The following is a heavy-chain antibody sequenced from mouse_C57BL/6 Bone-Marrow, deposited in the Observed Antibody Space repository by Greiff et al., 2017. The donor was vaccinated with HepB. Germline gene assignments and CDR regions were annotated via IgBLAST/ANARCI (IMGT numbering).Heavy chain of an antibody. CDR1: GYTFTSYW. CDR2: IYPGNSDT. Sequence: VQLQQSGTVLARPGASVKMSCKTSGYTFTSYWMHWVKQRPGQGLEWIGAIYPGNSDTSYNQKFKGKAKLTAVTSASTAYMELSSLTNEDSAVYYCTRIVANPYYFDYWGQGTTLTVSS. J-gene: IGHJ2*01. CDR3: TRIVANPYYFDY. V-gene: IGHV1-5*01. D-gene: IGHD1-1*01.